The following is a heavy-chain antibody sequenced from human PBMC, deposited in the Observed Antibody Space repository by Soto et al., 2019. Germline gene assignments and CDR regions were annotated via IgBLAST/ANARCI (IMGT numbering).Heavy chain of an antibody. V-gene: IGHV4-34*01. CDR2: INHSGST. Sequence: PSETLSLTCAVYGGSFSGYYWSWIRQPPGKGLEWIGEINHSGSTNYNPSFKSRITISVDTSRNQFFLTLSSMTAADTAVYYCARLTPDYGDYARWFDPWGQGTLVTVSS. D-gene: IGHD4-17*01. CDR1: GGSFSGYY. CDR3: ARLTPDYGDYARWFDP. J-gene: IGHJ5*02.